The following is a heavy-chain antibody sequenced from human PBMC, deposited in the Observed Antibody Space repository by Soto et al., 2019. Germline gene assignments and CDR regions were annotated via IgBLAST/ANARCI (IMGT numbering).Heavy chain of an antibody. Sequence: QVQLVESGGGLVKPGGSLRLSCAASGFTFSDYYMSWIRQAPGKGLEWVSYISSSSSYTNYADSVKGRFTISRDNANNSLYLPMNILRAEDTAVYYCARDMVPAAIRDYYYYGMDVWGQGTTVTVSS. J-gene: IGHJ6*02. CDR1: GFTFSDYY. D-gene: IGHD2-2*02. CDR2: ISSSSSYT. CDR3: ARDMVPAAIRDYYYYGMDV. V-gene: IGHV3-11*06.